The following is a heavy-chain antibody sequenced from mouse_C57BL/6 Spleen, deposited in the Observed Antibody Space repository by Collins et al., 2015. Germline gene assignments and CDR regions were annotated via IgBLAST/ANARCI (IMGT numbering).Heavy chain of an antibody. CDR1: GFTFSSYI. D-gene: IGHD2-2*01. J-gene: IGHJ4*01. V-gene: IGHV5-6-4*01. CDR3: TRDGSSYYAMDY. CDR2: ISGGSSFT. Sequence: DVKLVESGGGLVKPGGSLKLSCAASGFTFSSYIMSWVRQTPEKRLEWVATISGGSSFTYYPDSVKGRFTISRDNAKNTLYLQMSSLKSEDTAMYYCTRDGSSYYAMDYWGQGTSVTVSS.